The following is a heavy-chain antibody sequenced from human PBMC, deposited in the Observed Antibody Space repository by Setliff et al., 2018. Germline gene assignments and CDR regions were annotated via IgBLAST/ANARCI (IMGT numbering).Heavy chain of an antibody. D-gene: IGHD3-16*01. Sequence: KPSETLSLTCTFYGGPFSDYYWGWVRQTPGKGLEWIAEINPSGTTNYIPSLKSRLTISVDTSKRQFSLKLISVTAADTAVYYCRFWSYVYKNDYWAQGTRVTVSS. CDR1: GGPFSDYY. J-gene: IGHJ4*02. V-gene: IGHV4-34*01. CDR3: RFWSYVYKNDY. CDR2: INPSGTT.